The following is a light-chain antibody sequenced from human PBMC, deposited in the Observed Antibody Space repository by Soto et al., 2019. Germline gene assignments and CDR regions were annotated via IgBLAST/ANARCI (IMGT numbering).Light chain of an antibody. J-gene: IGKJ1*01. V-gene: IGKV3-15*01. CDR3: QQYNNWPPDGT. Sequence: ETVMTQSPATLSVSPGERATLSCRASQSVRSNLAWYQQKPGQAPRLLIYDASTRATGIPARFSGSGSGTEFTLTISSLQSEDFVVYYCQQYNNWPPDGTFGQGTKVDI. CDR2: DAS. CDR1: QSVRSN.